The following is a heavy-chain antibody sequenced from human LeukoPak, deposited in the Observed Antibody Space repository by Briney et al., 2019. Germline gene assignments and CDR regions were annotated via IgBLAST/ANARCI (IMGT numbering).Heavy chain of an antibody. J-gene: IGHJ4*02. CDR1: GGSINSDNYY. V-gene: IGHV4-61*02. D-gene: IGHD6-13*01. CDR3: ARDRRTAYSNYFDY. CDR2: IYSSGST. Sequence: PSQTLSLTWTVSGGSINSDNYYWRWLRQPAGKGREWIGRIYSSGSTNYNPSLKSRVTISLDTSKNQFSLKLSSVTAADTAVYYCARDRRTAYSNYFDYWGQGTLVTVSS.